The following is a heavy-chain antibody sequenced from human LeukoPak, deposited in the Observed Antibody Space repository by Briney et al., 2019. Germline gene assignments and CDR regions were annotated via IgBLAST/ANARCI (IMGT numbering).Heavy chain of an antibody. CDR1: GFTFSSYE. CDR3: ARAVAGTYWYQFMDV. J-gene: IGHJ6*03. CDR2: ISSSGSTI. Sequence: GGSLRLSCAASGFTFSSYEMNWVRQAPGEGLEWVSYISSSGSTIYHADSVKGRFTISRDNAKSSLYIQMNSLRAEDTAVYYCARAVAGTYWYQFMDVWGKGTTVTVSS. V-gene: IGHV3-48*03. D-gene: IGHD6-19*01.